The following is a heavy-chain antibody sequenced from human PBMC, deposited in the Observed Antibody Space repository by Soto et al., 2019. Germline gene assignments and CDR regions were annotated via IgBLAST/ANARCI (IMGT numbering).Heavy chain of an antibody. CDR3: ARDSYAHYGDGHDAFDI. J-gene: IGHJ3*02. CDR1: GGSISSGGYY. Sequence: PSGTLSLTCTVCGGSISSGGYYWSWIRQHPGKGLEWIGYIYYSGSTYYNPSLKSRVTISVDTSKNQFSLKLSSVTAADTAVYYCARDSYAHYGDGHDAFDIWGQGTMVTVSS. CDR2: IYYSGST. V-gene: IGHV4-31*03. D-gene: IGHD4-17*01.